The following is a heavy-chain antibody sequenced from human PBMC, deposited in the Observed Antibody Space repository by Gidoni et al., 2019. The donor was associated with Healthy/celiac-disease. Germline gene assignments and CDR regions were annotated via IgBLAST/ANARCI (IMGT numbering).Heavy chain of an antibody. D-gene: IGHD2-21*02. Sequence: EVQLLESGGGLVQPGGSLRLSCAASGFPFRGYAMGWVRQAPGKGLEWVSAISGSGGSTYYADSVKGRFTISRDNSKNTLYLQMNSLRAEDTAVYYCAKATADLFYYYYYGMDVWGQGTTVTVSS. V-gene: IGHV3-23*01. CDR2: ISGSGGST. CDR1: GFPFRGYA. J-gene: IGHJ6*02. CDR3: AKATADLFYYYYYGMDV.